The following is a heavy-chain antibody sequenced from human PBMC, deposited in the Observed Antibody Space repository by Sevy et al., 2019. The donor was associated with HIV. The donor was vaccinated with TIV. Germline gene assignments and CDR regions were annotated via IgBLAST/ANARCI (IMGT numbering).Heavy chain of an antibody. J-gene: IGHJ6*03. CDR1: GGSISSYY. Sequence: SETLSLTCTVSGGSISSYYWSWIRQPPGKGLEWIGYIYYSGSTNYNPSLKSRVTISVDTSKNQFSLKLSSVTAADTAVYYCARGDYYYYYMDVWGKGTTVTVSS. CDR3: ARGDYYYYYMDV. CDR2: IYYSGST. V-gene: IGHV4-59*01.